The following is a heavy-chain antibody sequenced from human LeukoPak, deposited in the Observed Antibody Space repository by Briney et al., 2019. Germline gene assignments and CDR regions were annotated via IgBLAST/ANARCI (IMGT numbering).Heavy chain of an antibody. V-gene: IGHV6-1*01. Sequence: SQTLSLTCAISGDSVSSNSAGWNWIRQSPSRGLEWLGRTYYRSKWYYDFVVSLKTRVTIIPDTSKNQSSLQLSSVTPEDTAVYYCTGGTYSGYDSWGQGTLVTVSS. CDR1: GDSVSSNSAG. CDR3: TGGTYSGYDS. CDR2: TYYRSKWYY. D-gene: IGHD5-12*01. J-gene: IGHJ5*02.